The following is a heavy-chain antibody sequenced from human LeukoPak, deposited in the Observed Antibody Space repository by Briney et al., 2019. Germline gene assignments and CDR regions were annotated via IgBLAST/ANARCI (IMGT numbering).Heavy chain of an antibody. J-gene: IGHJ4*02. D-gene: IGHD1-1*01. CDR2: INPNSGGT. V-gene: IGHV1-2*04. Sequence: GASVKVSCKASGYTFTGYYMHRVRQAPGQGLEWMGWINPNSGGTNYAQKFQGWVTMTRDTSISTAYMELSRLRSDDTAVYYCARGRYNWNAPPDYWGQGTLVTVSS. CDR3: ARGRYNWNAPPDY. CDR1: GYTFTGYY.